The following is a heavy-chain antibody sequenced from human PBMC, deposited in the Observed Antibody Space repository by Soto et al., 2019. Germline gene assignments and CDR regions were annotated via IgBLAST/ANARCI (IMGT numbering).Heavy chain of an antibody. Sequence: PSETLSLTCTVSGGSISSSSYYWGWIRQPPGKGLEWIGSIYYSGSTYYNPSLKSRVTISVDTSKNQFSLKLSSVTAADTAVYYCARQAYALRLCDYWGQRTLVIVSS. D-gene: IGHD4-17*01. J-gene: IGHJ4*02. CDR2: IYYSGST. V-gene: IGHV4-39*01. CDR3: ARQAYALRLCDY. CDR1: GGSISSSSYY.